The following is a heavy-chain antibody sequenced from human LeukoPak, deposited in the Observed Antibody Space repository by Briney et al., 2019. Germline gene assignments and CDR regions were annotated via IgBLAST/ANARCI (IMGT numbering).Heavy chain of an antibody. Sequence: GGSLRLSCAVSGITLSNYAMSWVRQAPGKGLEWVAGISGSGGSTHYADSVKGRFSISRDNPKNTLYLQMNSLRAEDTAVYFCAKRGVVIRVILVGFHKEAYYFDSWGQGALVTVSS. D-gene: IGHD3-22*01. CDR2: ISGSGGST. CDR3: AKRGVVIRVILVGFHKEAYYFDS. J-gene: IGHJ4*02. CDR1: GITLSNYA. V-gene: IGHV3-23*01.